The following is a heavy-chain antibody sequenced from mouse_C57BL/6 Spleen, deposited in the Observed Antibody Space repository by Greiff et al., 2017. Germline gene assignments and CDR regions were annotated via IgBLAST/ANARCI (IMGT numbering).Heavy chain of an antibody. CDR3: ARGGYGSSYGYFDV. J-gene: IGHJ1*03. D-gene: IGHD1-1*01. CDR2: IDPNSGGI. Sequence: QVQLQQSGAELVKPGASVKLSCKASGYTFTSYWMHWVKQRPGRGLEWIGRIDPNSGGIKYNEKVKSKATLTVDKPSSTAYMRLSSLASEDSAVYYCARGGYGSSYGYFDVWGTGTTVTVSS. V-gene: IGHV1-72*01. CDR1: GYTFTSYW.